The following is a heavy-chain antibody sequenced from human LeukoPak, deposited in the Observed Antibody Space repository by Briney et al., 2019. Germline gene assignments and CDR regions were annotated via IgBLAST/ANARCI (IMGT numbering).Heavy chain of an antibody. V-gene: IGHV4-34*01. D-gene: IGHD5-12*01. CDR2: INHSGST. J-gene: IGHJ4*02. Sequence: SETLSLTCAVYVGSFSGYYWSWIRQPPGKGLEWIGEINHSGSTNYNPSLKSRVTISVDTSKNQFSLKLSSVTAADTAVYYCARGGGYSYGFGIVATPRPRAYYFDYWGQGTLVTVSS. CDR1: VGSFSGYY. CDR3: ARGGGYSYGFGIVATPRPRAYYFDY.